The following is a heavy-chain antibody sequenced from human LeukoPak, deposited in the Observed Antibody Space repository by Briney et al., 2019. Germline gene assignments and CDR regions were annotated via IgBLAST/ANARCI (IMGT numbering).Heavy chain of an antibody. D-gene: IGHD6-19*01. V-gene: IGHV3-48*04. CDR2: ISSSRSTI. Sequence: VRXAXXXXXEWVSYISSSRSTIYYADSGRGGFTISRENAKKSLYLQMTSLRAEDTAVYYCATSHDAAGNFWGQGTLVTVSS. J-gene: IGHJ4*02. CDR3: ATSHDAAGNF.